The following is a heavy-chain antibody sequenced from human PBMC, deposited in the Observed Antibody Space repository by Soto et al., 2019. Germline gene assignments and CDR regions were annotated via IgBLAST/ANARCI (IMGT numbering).Heavy chain of an antibody. V-gene: IGHV3-30*18. CDR2: ISYDGNNE. D-gene: IGHD6-13*01. J-gene: IGHJ4*02. CDR1: GFSFISYG. CDR3: AKDPSTTSTWYLPPDY. Sequence: PGGSLRLSCASSGFSFISYGMHWVRQAPPGKGLEWVAGISYDGNNEYYGDSVKGRFTISRDNSKNTLYLQMNSLRAEDTAVYYCAKDPSTTSTWYLPPDYWGQGALVTVSS.